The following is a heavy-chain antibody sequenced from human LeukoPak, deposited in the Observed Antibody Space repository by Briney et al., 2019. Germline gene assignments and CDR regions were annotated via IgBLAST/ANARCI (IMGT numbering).Heavy chain of an antibody. Sequence: SETLSLTCTVSGGSISSYYWSWIRQPPGKGLEWIGYIYYSGSTNYNPSLKSRVTISVDTSKNQFSLKLSSVTAADTAVYYCARVGTTMVRGVILDRWGQGTTVTVSS. CDR2: IYYSGST. V-gene: IGHV4-59*01. J-gene: IGHJ6*02. CDR1: GGSISSYY. D-gene: IGHD3-10*01. CDR3: ARVGTTMVRGVILDR.